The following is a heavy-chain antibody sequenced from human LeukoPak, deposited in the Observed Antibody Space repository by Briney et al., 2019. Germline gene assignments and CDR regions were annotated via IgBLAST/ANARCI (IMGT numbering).Heavy chain of an antibody. CDR1: GYSISSGYY. Sequence: SETLSLTCAVSGYSISSGYYWGWIRQPPGKGLEWIGSIYHSGSTYYNPSLKSRVTISVDTSKNQFSLKLSSVTAADTAVYYCARDWGFVVAALYYFDYWGQGTLVTVPS. CDR3: ARDWGFVVAALYYFDY. V-gene: IGHV4-38-2*02. CDR2: IYHSGST. J-gene: IGHJ4*02. D-gene: IGHD2-15*01.